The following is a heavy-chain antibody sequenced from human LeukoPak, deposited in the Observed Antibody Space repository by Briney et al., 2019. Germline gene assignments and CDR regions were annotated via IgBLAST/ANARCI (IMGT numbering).Heavy chain of an antibody. J-gene: IGHJ4*01. CDR3: ARGFDSRNSGFPQNDY. Sequence: PSETLSLTCAVYGGSFSDYYWSWIRQPPGKGLEWIGEINHSGSTNYNPSLKSRVTISVDTSKNQFSLKLSSVTAADTAVYYCARGFDSRNSGFPQNDYWGQGILVTVSS. CDR2: INHSGST. CDR1: GGSFSDYY. V-gene: IGHV4-34*01. D-gene: IGHD4-23*01.